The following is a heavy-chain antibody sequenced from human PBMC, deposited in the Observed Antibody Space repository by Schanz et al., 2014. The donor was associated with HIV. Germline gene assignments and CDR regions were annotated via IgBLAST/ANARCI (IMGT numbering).Heavy chain of an antibody. D-gene: IGHD2-21*02. CDR1: GFTFTSYD. CDR3: ARGAYCGGDCYSMYHYYDYYGMDV. Sequence: VRLVASGGGVVQPWRSLRLSCEASGFTFTSYDMHWVRQVPGKGLEWVSGIGTAGDTYYPGSVKGRFTISREDAKNSLYLQINSLTAGDTAVYYCARGAYCGGDCYSMYHYYDYYGMDVWGQGTTVTVSS. J-gene: IGHJ6*02. CDR2: IGTAGDT. V-gene: IGHV3-13*01.